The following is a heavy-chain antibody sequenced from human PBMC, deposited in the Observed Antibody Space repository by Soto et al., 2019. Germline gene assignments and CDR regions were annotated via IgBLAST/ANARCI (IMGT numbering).Heavy chain of an antibody. CDR2: IRGKPFGGTP. D-gene: IGHD3-10*01. CDR3: SRDEYGLGIRQEQDDP. V-gene: IGHV3-49*03. CDR1: GFILGDYS. Sequence: PGGSLRLSCTVSGFILGDYSMSWFRQAPGKGLEWLGFIRGKPFGGTPEYAASVKGRFSISRDESKNVAYLQMNSLKTGDTAVYYCSRDEYGLGIRQEQDDPWGPGTLVTVSS. J-gene: IGHJ5*02.